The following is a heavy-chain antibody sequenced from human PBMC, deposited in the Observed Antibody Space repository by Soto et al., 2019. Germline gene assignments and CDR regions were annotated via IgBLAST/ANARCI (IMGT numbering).Heavy chain of an antibody. CDR2: MNPNSGNT. Sequence: QVQLVQSGAEVKKPGASVKVSCRASGYTFSNYDINWVRQAPGQGLEWMGWMNPNSGNTGYAQKFQGRVTMTTNTSITTANMELSSLRSEDTAIYYCARGTGGGGALFGMLVGNFYYYVDVWGTGTTVTVSS. V-gene: IGHV1-8*01. CDR1: GYTFSNYD. CDR3: ARGTGGGGALFGMLVGNFYYYVDV. J-gene: IGHJ6*03. D-gene: IGHD3-3*01.